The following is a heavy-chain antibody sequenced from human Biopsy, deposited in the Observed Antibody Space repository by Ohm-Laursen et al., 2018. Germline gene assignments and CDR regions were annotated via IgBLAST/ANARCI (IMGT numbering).Heavy chain of an antibody. D-gene: IGHD3-9*01. CDR1: GYTFTTYD. Sequence: GSSVKVSCKAYGYTFTTYDINWVRQAPGQGLEWLGGNIPILGTGKYAHQFQDRVTVDADTSTSTATMELRSLRSDDTAVYYCATKLTGYFHHWGQGTLVIVSS. J-gene: IGHJ1*01. V-gene: IGHV1-69*06. CDR2: NIPILGTG. CDR3: ATKLTGYFHH.